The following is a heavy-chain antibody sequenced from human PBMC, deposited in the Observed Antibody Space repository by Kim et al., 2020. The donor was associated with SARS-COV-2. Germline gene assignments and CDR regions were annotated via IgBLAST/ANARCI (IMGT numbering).Heavy chain of an antibody. J-gene: IGHJ5*02. CDR1: GGSISSGGYY. D-gene: IGHD3-10*01. Sequence: SETLSLTCTVSGGSISSGGYYWSWIRQHPGKGLEWIGYIYYSGSTYYNPSLKSRVTISVYTSKNQFSLKLGSVTAADTAVYYCARDYGQYYYGSGSYFNGNWCDPWGQGSLDTVSS. V-gene: IGHV4-31*03. CDR2: IYYSGST. CDR3: ARDYGQYYYGSGSYFNGNWCDP.